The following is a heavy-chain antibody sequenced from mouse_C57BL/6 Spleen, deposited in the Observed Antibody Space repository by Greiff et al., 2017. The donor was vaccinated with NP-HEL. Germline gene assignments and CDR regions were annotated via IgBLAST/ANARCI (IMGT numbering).Heavy chain of an antibody. Sequence: EVQRVESGPELVKPGASVKIPCKASGYTFTDYNMDWVKQSHGKSLEWIGDINPNNGGTIYNQKFKGKATLTVDKSSSTAYMELRSLTTEDTAVYYCARIYDGYYVMDYWGQGTLVTVSS. CDR2: INPNNGGT. CDR3: ARIYDGYYVMDY. V-gene: IGHV1-18*01. D-gene: IGHD2-3*01. J-gene: IGHJ4*01. CDR1: GYTFTDYN.